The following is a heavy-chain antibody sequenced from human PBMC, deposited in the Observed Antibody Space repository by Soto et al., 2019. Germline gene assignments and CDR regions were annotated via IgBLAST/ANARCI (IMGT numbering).Heavy chain of an antibody. J-gene: IGHJ6*02. Sequence: SETLSLTCAVYGGSFSGYYWSWIRQPPGKGLEWIGEINHSGSTNYNPSLKSRVTISVDTSKNQFSLKLSSVTAADTAVYYCARAVRLEWSYYYGMDVWGQGTTVTVSS. CDR2: INHSGST. CDR1: GGSFSGYY. D-gene: IGHD3-3*01. V-gene: IGHV4-34*01. CDR3: ARAVRLEWSYYYGMDV.